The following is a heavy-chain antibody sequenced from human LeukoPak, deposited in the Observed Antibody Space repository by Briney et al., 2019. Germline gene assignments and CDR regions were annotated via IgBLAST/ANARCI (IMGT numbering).Heavy chain of an antibody. CDR1: GGSISSYY. CDR2: IYYSGST. CDR3: SRDYYDSSGYYFGGGDYYYYMDV. V-gene: IGHV4-59*01. D-gene: IGHD3-22*01. J-gene: IGHJ6*03. Sequence: PSETLSLTCTVSGGSISSYYWSWIRQPPGKGLEWIGYIYYSGSTNYNPSLKSRVTISVDTSKNQFSLKLSSVTAADTAVYYCSRDYYDSSGYYFGGGDYYYYMDVWGKGTTVTVSS.